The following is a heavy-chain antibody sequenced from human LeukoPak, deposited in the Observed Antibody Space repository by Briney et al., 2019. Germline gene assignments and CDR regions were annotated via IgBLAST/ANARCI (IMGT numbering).Heavy chain of an antibody. V-gene: IGHV3-48*03. D-gene: IGHD4/OR15-4a*01. J-gene: IGHJ4*02. CDR1: GFTFSSYE. CDR3: ARRAGAYSHPYDY. CDR2: ISSSGSTI. Sequence: GGSLRLSCAASGFTFSSYEMNWVRQAPGKGLEWVSYISSSGSTIYYADSVKGRFTISRDNSKNTLYLQMNSLRAEDTAVYYCARRAGAYSHPYDYWGQGTLITVSS.